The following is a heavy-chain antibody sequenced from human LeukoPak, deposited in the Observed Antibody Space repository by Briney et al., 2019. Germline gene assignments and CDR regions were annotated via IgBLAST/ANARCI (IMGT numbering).Heavy chain of an antibody. D-gene: IGHD4-23*01. Sequence: PSEALSLTCIVSGGSISSISSNNYHWGWIRQPPGKGLEWIGSIYYSGSTYYNPSLKSRVTISVDTSKNQFSLKLSSVTAADTALYYCAREMGVVTAHGIDVWGQGTTVTVSS. CDR3: AREMGVVTAHGIDV. J-gene: IGHJ6*02. CDR1: GGSISSISSNNYH. CDR2: IYYSGST. V-gene: IGHV4-39*02.